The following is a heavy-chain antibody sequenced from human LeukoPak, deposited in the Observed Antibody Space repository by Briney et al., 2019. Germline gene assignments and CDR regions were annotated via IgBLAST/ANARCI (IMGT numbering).Heavy chain of an antibody. V-gene: IGHV1-8*03. D-gene: IGHD3-3*01. Sequence: ASVKVSCKASGYTFTSYDINWVRKATGQGLEWMGWMNPNSGNTGYAQKFQGRVTITRNTSISTAYMELSSLRSEDTAVYYCAKAGHDFWSGSHWFDPWGQGTLVTVSS. CDR2: MNPNSGNT. J-gene: IGHJ5*02. CDR1: GYTFTSYD. CDR3: AKAGHDFWSGSHWFDP.